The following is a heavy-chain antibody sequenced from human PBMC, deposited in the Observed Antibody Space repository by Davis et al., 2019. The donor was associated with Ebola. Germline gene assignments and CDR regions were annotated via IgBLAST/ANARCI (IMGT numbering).Heavy chain of an antibody. CDR1: GFTFSSYS. CDR2: ISSSSSYI. V-gene: IGHV3-21*01. Sequence: GGSLRLSCAASGFTFSSYSMNWVRQAPGKGLEWVSSISSSSSYIYYADLVKGRFTISRDNAKTSLYLQMNSLRAEDTAVYYCARDIMVQGEYYYYYYGMDVWGQGTTVTVSS. D-gene: IGHD3-10*01. CDR3: ARDIMVQGEYYYYYYGMDV. J-gene: IGHJ6*02.